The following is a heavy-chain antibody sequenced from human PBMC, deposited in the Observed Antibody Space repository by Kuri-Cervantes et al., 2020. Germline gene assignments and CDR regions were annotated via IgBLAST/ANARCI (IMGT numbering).Heavy chain of an antibody. CDR2: INHSGST. CDR1: GGSFRGYY. D-gene: IGHD3-16*02. J-gene: IGHJ4*02. V-gene: IGHV4-34*01. CDR3: ARQGSTYYDYVWGSYRYLGYFDY. Sequence: SQTLSLTCAVYGGSFRGYYWSWIRQPPGKGLEWIGEINHSGSTNYNPSLKSRVTISVDTSKNQFSLKLSSVTAADTAVYYCARQGSTYYDYVWGSYRYLGYFDYWGQGTLVTVSS.